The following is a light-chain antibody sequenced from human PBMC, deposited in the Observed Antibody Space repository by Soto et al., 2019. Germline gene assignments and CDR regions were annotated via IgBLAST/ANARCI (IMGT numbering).Light chain of an antibody. CDR1: QSVSSSY. Sequence: EIVLTQSPGTLSLSPGERATLSCRASQSVSSSYLAGYQQKAGQAPRLLIYGASSRATGIPDRFSGSGSGTDFTLTISSLEPEDFAVYYCQHYGSSPQAFGQGTKVEIK. CDR3: QHYGSSPQA. CDR2: GAS. V-gene: IGKV3-20*01. J-gene: IGKJ1*01.